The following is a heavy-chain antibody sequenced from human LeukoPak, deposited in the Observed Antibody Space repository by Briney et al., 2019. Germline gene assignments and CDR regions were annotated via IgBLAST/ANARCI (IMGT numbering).Heavy chain of an antibody. Sequence: GGSLSLSCAAYGFKFDDYGMSWVRQVPGKGLEWVSGINWNGGSRGYADSVKGRFTISRDNAKNSVYLQMNSLRSEDTAFYHCARDRCSSTSCYNTPNWFDPWGLGTLVNVSS. CDR3: ARDRCSSTSCYNTPNWFDP. J-gene: IGHJ5*02. CDR2: INWNGGSR. CDR1: GFKFDDYG. V-gene: IGHV3-20*01. D-gene: IGHD2-2*02.